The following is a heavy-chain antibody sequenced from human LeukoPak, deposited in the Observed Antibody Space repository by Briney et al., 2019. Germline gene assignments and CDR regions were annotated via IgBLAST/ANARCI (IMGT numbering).Heavy chain of an antibody. V-gene: IGHV4-39*07. CDR1: GGSISSSSYY. CDR3: ARRYCSGGSCYSSWFDP. D-gene: IGHD2-15*01. Sequence: NPSETLSLTCTVSGGSISSSSYYWGWIRQPPGKGLEWIGEINHSGSTNYNPSLKSRVTISVDTSKNQFSLKLSSVTAADMAVYYCARRYCSGGSCYSSWFDPWGQGTLVTVSS. CDR2: INHSGST. J-gene: IGHJ5*02.